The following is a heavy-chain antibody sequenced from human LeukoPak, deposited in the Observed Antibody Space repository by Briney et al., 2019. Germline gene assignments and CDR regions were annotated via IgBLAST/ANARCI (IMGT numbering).Heavy chain of an antibody. D-gene: IGHD7-27*01. CDR2: IRYDGSNK. V-gene: IGHV3-30*02. CDR1: GFTFSSYG. CDR3: ARTGEGGFDY. J-gene: IGHJ4*02. Sequence: PGGSLRLSCAASGFTFSSYGMHWVRQAPGKGLEWVAFIRYDGSNKYYADSVKGRFTISRDNAKNSLFLQMNSLRAEDTAVYYCARTGEGGFDYWGQGTLVTVSS.